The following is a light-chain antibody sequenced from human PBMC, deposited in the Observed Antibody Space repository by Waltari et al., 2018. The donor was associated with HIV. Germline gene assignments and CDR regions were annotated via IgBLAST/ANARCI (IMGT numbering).Light chain of an antibody. CDR1: QNVDSW. CDR2: KAS. J-gene: IGKJ2*01. Sequence: IQMTQSPSILSASVGDRVAITCRASQNVDSWLAWYQQRPGIAPKLLIYKASTVEYGVPARFSGSGSGTNFTLTINSLHPDDFATYYCQQYNSDFYTFGLGTRLDLK. CDR3: QQYNSDFYT. V-gene: IGKV1-5*03.